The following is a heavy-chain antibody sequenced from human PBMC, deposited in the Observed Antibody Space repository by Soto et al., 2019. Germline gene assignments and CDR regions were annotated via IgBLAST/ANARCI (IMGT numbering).Heavy chain of an antibody. CDR1: GGSISSGGYY. CDR3: ARHNYDSSGTAVDV. J-gene: IGHJ6*02. D-gene: IGHD3-22*01. CDR2: IYYSGST. Sequence: QVQLQESGPGLVKPSQTLSLTCTVSGGSISSGGYYWSWIRQHPGKGLEWIGYIYYSGSTYYNPSLKSRVTLSVDTSKNQFSLKLSSVTAAATAVYYCARHNYDSSGTAVDVWGQGTTVTVSS. V-gene: IGHV4-31*03.